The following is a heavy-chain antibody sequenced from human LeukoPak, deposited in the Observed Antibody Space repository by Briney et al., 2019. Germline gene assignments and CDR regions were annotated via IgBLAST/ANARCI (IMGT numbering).Heavy chain of an antibody. V-gene: IGHV3-23*01. J-gene: IGHJ4*02. CDR2: LSGGGDSR. CDR1: GFAFSNYA. Sequence: GGSLRLSXAASGFAFSNYAMSWVRQAPGKGLEWVSSLSGGGDSRYYADSVMGRFTISRDNSKNTLYLQMNSLRAEDTAVYYCAKAVRSMVTGGGYFDSWGQGTLVTVSS. CDR3: AKAVRSMVTGGGYFDS. D-gene: IGHD3-10*01.